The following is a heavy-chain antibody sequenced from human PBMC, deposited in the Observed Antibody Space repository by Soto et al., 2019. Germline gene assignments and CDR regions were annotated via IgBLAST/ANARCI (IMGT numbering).Heavy chain of an antibody. J-gene: IGHJ4*02. V-gene: IGHV3-48*02. Sequence: EVQLVESGGGLVQPGGSLRLSCAASGFTFSSYSMNWVRQAPGKGLEWVSYISSSSSTIYYADSVKGRFTISRDNAKNSLYLQMNSLRDEDTAVCYCARAPYDSSGYVIYYFDYWGQGTLVTVSS. CDR3: ARAPYDSSGYVIYYFDY. CDR2: ISSSSSTI. D-gene: IGHD3-22*01. CDR1: GFTFSSYS.